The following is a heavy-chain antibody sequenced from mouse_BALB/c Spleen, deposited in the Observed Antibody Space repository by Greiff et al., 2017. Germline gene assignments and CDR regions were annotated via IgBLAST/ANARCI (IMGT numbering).Heavy chain of an antibody. Sequence: EVQRVESGGGLVKPGGSLKLSCAASGFTFSSYAMSWVRQTPEKRLEWVATISSGGSYTYYPDSVKGRFTISRDNAKNTLYLQMSSLRSEDTAMYYCARHRGNSWYFDVWGAGTTVTVSS. CDR1: GFTFSSYA. CDR2: ISSGGSYT. D-gene: IGHD2-1*01. J-gene: IGHJ1*01. V-gene: IGHV5-9-3*01. CDR3: ARHRGNSWYFDV.